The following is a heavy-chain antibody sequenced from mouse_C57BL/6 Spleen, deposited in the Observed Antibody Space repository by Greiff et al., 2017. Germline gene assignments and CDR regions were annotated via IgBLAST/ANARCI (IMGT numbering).Heavy chain of an antibody. Sequence: VQLQQPGAELVKPGASVKMSCKASGYTFTSYWITWVKQRPGQGLEWIGDIYPGSGSTNYNENVKSKATLTVDTSSSTAYMQLSSLTSEDSAVYYCARGDSYGSSYDYWGQGTTLTVSS. J-gene: IGHJ2*01. CDR3: ARGDSYGSSYDY. CDR2: IYPGSGST. D-gene: IGHD1-1*01. V-gene: IGHV1-55*01. CDR1: GYTFTSYW.